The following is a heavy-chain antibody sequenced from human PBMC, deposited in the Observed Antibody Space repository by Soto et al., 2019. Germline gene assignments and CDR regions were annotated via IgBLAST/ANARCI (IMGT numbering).Heavy chain of an antibody. D-gene: IGHD3-22*01. V-gene: IGHV3-7*01. J-gene: IGHJ5*02. CDR1: GFSFSLEW. CDR3: ARGRDYYIS. CDR2: INQDGGEK. Sequence: EVQLVESGGGLVQPGGSLRLSCAASGFSFSLEWMSWVRQAPGNGLEWVANINQDGGEKYYVDSVRGRFTISRDNAKNSLYLQMNSLTTDDTAVYYCARGRDYYISWGQGTLVTVSS.